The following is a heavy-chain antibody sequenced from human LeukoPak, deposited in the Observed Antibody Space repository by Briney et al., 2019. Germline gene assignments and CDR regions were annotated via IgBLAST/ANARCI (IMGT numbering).Heavy chain of an antibody. CDR2: INHSGST. V-gene: IGHV4-34*01. CDR1: GGSFSGYY. Sequence: SETLSLTCAVYGGSFSGYYWSWIRQPPGKGLEWIGEINHSGSTNYNPSLKSRVTISVDTSKNQFSLKPSSVTAADTAVYYCARVGSRRRNGYFDYWGQGTLVTVSS. J-gene: IGHJ4*02. CDR3: ARVGSRRRNGYFDY. D-gene: IGHD2-15*01.